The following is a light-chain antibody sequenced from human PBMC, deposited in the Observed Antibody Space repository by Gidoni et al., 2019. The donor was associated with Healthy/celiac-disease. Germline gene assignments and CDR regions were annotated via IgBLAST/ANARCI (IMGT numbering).Light chain of an antibody. Sequence: DIQMTQSPSSLSASVGDRVTITCQASQAISNYLNWYQQKPGKAPKLLIYDASNLETGVPSRFSGSGSGTDFTFTISSLQPEDIATYYCQQYDNLPPMYTFXXXTKLEIK. CDR2: DAS. V-gene: IGKV1-33*01. J-gene: IGKJ2*01. CDR3: QQYDNLPPMYT. CDR1: QAISNY.